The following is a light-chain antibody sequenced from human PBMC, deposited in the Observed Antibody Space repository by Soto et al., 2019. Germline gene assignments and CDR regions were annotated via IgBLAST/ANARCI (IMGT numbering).Light chain of an antibody. CDR1: QSVSSY. Sequence: EIVLTQSPATLSLSPGERATLSCRASQSVSSYLAWYRHKPGQAPRLLIFDASNRATGIPARFSGSGSGTDFTLTINSLEPEDFAVYYCQQRSNWRYTFGQGTKVDIK. J-gene: IGKJ2*01. V-gene: IGKV3-11*01. CDR3: QQRSNWRYT. CDR2: DAS.